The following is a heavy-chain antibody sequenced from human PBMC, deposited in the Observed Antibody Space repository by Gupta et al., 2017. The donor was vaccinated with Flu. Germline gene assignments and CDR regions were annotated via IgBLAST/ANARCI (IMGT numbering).Heavy chain of an antibody. CDR2: INHSGST. Sequence: QVQLQQWGAGLLTPSETLSLTCAVYGGSFSGYYWSWIRQPPGKGLEWIGEINHSGSTNYNPSLKSRVTISVDTSKNQFSLKLSSVTAADTAVYYCARGFTHTGDFDYGVSRHAYYFDYWGQGTLVTVSS. CDR1: GGSFSGYY. V-gene: IGHV4-34*01. D-gene: IGHD3-3*01. J-gene: IGHJ4*02. CDR3: ARGFTHTGDFDYGVSRHAYYFDY.